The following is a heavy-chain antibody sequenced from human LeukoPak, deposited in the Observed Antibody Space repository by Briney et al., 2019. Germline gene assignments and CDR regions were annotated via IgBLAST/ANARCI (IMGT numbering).Heavy chain of an antibody. CDR1: GGSISSSNW. Sequence: SGTLSLTCAVSGGSISSSNWWSWVRQPPGKGLEWIGEIYHSGSTNYNPSLKSRVTISVDKSKNQFSLNLSSVTAADTAVYYCARLSIVGATPDAFDIWGQGTMVAVSS. J-gene: IGHJ3*02. CDR2: IYHSGST. CDR3: ARLSIVGATPDAFDI. V-gene: IGHV4-4*02. D-gene: IGHD1-26*01.